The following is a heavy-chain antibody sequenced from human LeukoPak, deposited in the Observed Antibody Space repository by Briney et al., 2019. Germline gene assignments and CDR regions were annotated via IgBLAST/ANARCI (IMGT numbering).Heavy chain of an antibody. CDR2: ISSSSSCI. D-gene: IGHD3-22*01. J-gene: IGHJ4*02. CDR3: AREGEIIDEYDSSGYYLDY. Sequence: PGGSLRLSCAASGFTFSSYSMNWVRQAPGKGLEWVSSISSSSSCIYYADSVKGRFTISRDNAKNSLYLQMNSLRAEDTAVYYCAREGEIIDEYDSSGYYLDYWGQGTLVTVSS. V-gene: IGHV3-21*01. CDR1: GFTFSSYS.